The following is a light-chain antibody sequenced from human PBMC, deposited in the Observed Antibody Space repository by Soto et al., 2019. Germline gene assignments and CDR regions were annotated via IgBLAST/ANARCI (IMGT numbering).Light chain of an antibody. V-gene: IGKV3-20*01. Sequence: EIVLTQSPGTLSLSPGERATLYCRASQSVGSNYLAWYQQKPGQAPRVLIYGASSRATGIPDRFSGSGSGADFPLTISRLEPEDFAVYYFQQYNTAPFTFGPGTKVDIK. CDR2: GAS. CDR1: QSVGSNY. J-gene: IGKJ3*01. CDR3: QQYNTAPFT.